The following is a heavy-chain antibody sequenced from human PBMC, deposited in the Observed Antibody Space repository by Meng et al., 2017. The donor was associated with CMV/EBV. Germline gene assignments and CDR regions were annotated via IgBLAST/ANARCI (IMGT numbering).Heavy chain of an antibody. CDR1: GFTFSSYA. CDR3: ARDPPTVVMVYYFDY. CDR2: ISYDGSNK. J-gene: IGHJ4*02. Sequence: GESLKISCAASGFTFSSYAMHWVRQAPGKGLEWVAVISYDGSNKYYADSVKGRFTISRDNSKNTLYLQMNSLRAEDTAVYYCARDPPTVVMVYYFDYWGQGTLDTVSS. V-gene: IGHV3-30-3*01. D-gene: IGHD4-23*01.